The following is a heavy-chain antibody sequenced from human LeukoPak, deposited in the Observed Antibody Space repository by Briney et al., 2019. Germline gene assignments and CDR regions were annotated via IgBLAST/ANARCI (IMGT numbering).Heavy chain of an antibody. J-gene: IGHJ4*02. V-gene: IGHV3-30*02. CDR3: AKGMAPYGSGSLFDY. D-gene: IGHD3-10*01. CDR2: IRYDGSNK. Sequence: PGGSLRLSCATSGFTFSSYGMHWVRQAPGRGLEWVAFIRYDGSNKYCADSVKGRFTISRDDSKNTLYLQMNSLRAEDTAVYYCAKGMAPYGSGSLFDYWGQGTLVTVSS. CDR1: GFTFSSYG.